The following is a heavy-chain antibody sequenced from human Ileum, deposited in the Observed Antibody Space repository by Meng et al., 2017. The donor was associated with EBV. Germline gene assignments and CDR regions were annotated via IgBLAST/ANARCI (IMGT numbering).Heavy chain of an antibody. D-gene: IGHD6-13*01. J-gene: IGHJ4*02. CDR2: IIVGTGRT. V-gene: IGHV1-3*01. Sequence: VHLVEYGAEVKPPGASVKVSCKAAGFTCTDDVIQWVRQAPGQRPEWMGWIIVGTGRTEYSQNLQGRVTITWDTSASTAYMELSSLRSEDTAVYYCARDSVIAAGSYCDYWGQGALVTVSS. CDR3: ARDSVIAAGSYCDY. CDR1: GFTCTDDV.